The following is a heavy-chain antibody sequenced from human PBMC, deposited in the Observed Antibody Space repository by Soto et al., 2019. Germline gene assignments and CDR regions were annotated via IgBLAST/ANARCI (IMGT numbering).Heavy chain of an antibody. D-gene: IGHD3-10*01. CDR2: IYSLGST. V-gene: IGHV4-59*01. J-gene: IGHJ4*02. CDR1: GDAMSEYF. Sequence: SETLSLTCRVSGDAMSEYFWSWFRQSPGKGLEWIGYIYSLGSTDYNPALKSRVTISVDTSKRQFSLKLSSVTAADTAIYYCARDGYDGSGSPYPAYWGPGIQVTVSS. CDR3: ARDGYDGSGSPYPAY.